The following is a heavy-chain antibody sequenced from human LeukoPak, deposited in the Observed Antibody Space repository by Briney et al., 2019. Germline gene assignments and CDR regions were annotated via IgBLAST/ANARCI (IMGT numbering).Heavy chain of an antibody. V-gene: IGHV3-48*04. D-gene: IGHD2-2*01. CDR1: GFTVSSNS. CDR3: ARDWYHAIDY. CDR2: ISSSGSTI. Sequence: PGGSLRLSCTVSGFTVSSNSMNWVRQAPGKGLEWVSYISSSGSTIYYADSVKGRFTISRDNAKNTLYLQMNSLRAEDTAVYYCARDWYHAIDYWGQGTLVTVSS. J-gene: IGHJ4*02.